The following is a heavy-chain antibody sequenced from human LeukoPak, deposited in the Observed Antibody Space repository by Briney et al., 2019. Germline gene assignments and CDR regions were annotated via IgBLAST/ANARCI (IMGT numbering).Heavy chain of an antibody. Sequence: PGGSLRLSCAASGFTFSSYAMSWVRKAPGKGLEWVSAISGSGGSTYYADSVKGRFTISRDNSKNTLYLQMNSLRAEDTAVYYCAKDRYGGDYYYYGMDVWGQGTTVTVSS. D-gene: IGHD3-16*01. V-gene: IGHV3-23*01. CDR1: GFTFSSYA. CDR3: AKDRYGGDYYYYGMDV. J-gene: IGHJ6*02. CDR2: ISGSGGST.